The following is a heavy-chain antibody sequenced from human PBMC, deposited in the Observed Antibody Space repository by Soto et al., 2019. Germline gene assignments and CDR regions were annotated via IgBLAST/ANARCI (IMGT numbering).Heavy chain of an antibody. Sequence: EVQLLESGGGSVQPGGSLRLSCAASGFTFSSYAVSWVRQAPGKGPEWISSISGSGSTIYYADSVKGRFTISRDNSKNTLYLQMSSLRAEDTAVYYCAKVFYYYDSSGYYYFDYWGQGTLVTVSS. CDR1: GFTFSSYA. D-gene: IGHD3-22*01. CDR2: ISGSGSTI. V-gene: IGHV3-23*01. CDR3: AKVFYYYDSSGYYYFDY. J-gene: IGHJ4*02.